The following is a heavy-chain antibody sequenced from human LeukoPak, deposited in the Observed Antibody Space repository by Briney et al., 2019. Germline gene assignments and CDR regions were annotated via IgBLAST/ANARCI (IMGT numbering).Heavy chain of an antibody. J-gene: IGHJ5*02. Sequence: AASVKVSCKASGYTFTSYGISWVRQAPGQGLEWMGWISAYNGNTNYAQKLQGRVTMTTDTSTSTAYMELRSLRSDDTAVYYCARDEDFWSGYHWFDPWGQGTLVTVSS. CDR1: GYTFTSYG. D-gene: IGHD3-3*01. CDR3: ARDEDFWSGYHWFDP. CDR2: ISAYNGNT. V-gene: IGHV1-18*01.